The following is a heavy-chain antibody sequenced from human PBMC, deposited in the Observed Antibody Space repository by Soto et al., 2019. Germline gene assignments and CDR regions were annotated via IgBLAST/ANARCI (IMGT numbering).Heavy chain of an antibody. Sequence: PGGSLRLSCAASGFTFSSYGMHWVRQAPSKGLEWVAVISYDGSNKYYADSVKGRFTISRDNSKNTLYLQMNSLRAEDTAVYYSAKQPLTPVDSPWGGYFDYWGQGTLVTVSS. D-gene: IGHD4-4*01. V-gene: IGHV3-30*18. CDR2: ISYDGSNK. CDR3: AKQPLTPVDSPWGGYFDY. CDR1: GFTFSSYG. J-gene: IGHJ4*02.